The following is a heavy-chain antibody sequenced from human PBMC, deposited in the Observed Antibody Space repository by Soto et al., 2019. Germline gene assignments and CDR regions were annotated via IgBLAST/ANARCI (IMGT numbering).Heavy chain of an antibody. J-gene: IGHJ5*02. D-gene: IGHD3-10*01. Sequence: QVQLQESGPGLVKPSETLSLTCTVSGGSISSYYWSWIRQPPGKGLVWIGYIYYSGSTNYNPSLKSRVTISVDTSKNQFSLKLSSVTAADTAVYYCARRVSGSGSYYNRWFDPWGQGTLVTVSS. CDR1: GGSISSYY. CDR2: IYYSGST. CDR3: ARRVSGSGSYYNRWFDP. V-gene: IGHV4-59*08.